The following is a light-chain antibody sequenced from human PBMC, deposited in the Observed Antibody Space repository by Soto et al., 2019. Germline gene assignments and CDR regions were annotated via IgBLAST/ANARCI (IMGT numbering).Light chain of an antibody. V-gene: IGKV3-20*01. CDR3: HHYDNSPPFP. CDR1: QSVDSRY. Sequence: EIVLTQSPGTLSLSPRERATLSCRASQSVDSRYLAWYQQPPGRAPRLLIYGASSRATGTPDRFSGSGSGTDFTLTISRLEPEDSAVYYCHHYDNSPPFPFGPGTKVEIK. J-gene: IGKJ3*01. CDR2: GAS.